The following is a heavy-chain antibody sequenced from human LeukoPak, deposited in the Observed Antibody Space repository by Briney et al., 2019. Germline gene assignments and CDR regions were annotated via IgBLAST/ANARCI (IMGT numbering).Heavy chain of an antibody. V-gene: IGHV3-23*01. CDR3: ARRTLFGVIKPPDY. D-gene: IGHD3-3*01. J-gene: IGHJ4*02. Sequence: GGSLRLSCAASGFTFSSYAMSWVRQAPGQGLEWVSSISSTAATTYYADSVRGRFTISRDNAMNTLYLQLSSLRVEDTAVYYCARRTLFGVIKPPDYWGQGTLVTVSS. CDR2: ISSTAATT. CDR1: GFTFSSYA.